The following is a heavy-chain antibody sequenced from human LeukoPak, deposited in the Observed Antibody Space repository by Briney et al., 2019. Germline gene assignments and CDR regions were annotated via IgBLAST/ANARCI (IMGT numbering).Heavy chain of an antibody. Sequence: SVKVSCKASGGAFSSYAISWVRQAPGQGLEWMGRIIPIFGTANYAQKFQGRVTITTDESTSTAYMELSSLRSEDTAVYYCAREKGYSGYDWDFDYWGQGTLVTVSS. V-gene: IGHV1-69*05. CDR2: IIPIFGTA. J-gene: IGHJ4*02. CDR1: GGAFSSYA. D-gene: IGHD5-12*01. CDR3: AREKGYSGYDWDFDY.